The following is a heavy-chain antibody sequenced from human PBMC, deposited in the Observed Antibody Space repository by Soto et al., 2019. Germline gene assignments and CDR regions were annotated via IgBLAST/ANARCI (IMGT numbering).Heavy chain of an antibody. V-gene: IGHV3-21*01. CDR2: ISSSSSYM. J-gene: IGHJ6*02. Sequence: GGSLRLSCAASGFTFSSYSMNWVRQAPGKGLEWVSSISSSSSYMYYADSVKGRFTISRDNAKNSLYLQMNSLRAEDTAVYYCARLLHPGNSYYYYYGMDVWGQGTTVTVSS. CDR1: GFTFSSYS. D-gene: IGHD3-22*01. CDR3: ARLLHPGNSYYYYYGMDV.